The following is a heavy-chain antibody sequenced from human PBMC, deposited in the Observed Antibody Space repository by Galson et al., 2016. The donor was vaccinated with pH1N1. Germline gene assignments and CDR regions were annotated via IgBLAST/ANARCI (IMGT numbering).Heavy chain of an antibody. CDR2: IYPADSDT. CDR1: GYSFTNYW. V-gene: IGHV5-51*03. CDR3: ASHVGHVLAGADGFDI. J-gene: IGHJ3*02. Sequence: QSGAEVKKPGDSLKIPCKASGYSFTNYWIGWVRQMPGKGLEWMGIIYPADSDTRYSPSFQGQVTISADSSISTTYLRWSSLKASDTAMYYCASHVGHVLAGADGFDIWRRETMLTVSS. D-gene: IGHD6-13*01.